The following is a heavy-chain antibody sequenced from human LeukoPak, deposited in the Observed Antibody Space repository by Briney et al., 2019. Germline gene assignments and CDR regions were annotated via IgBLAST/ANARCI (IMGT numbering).Heavy chain of an antibody. J-gene: IGHJ2*01. V-gene: IGHV3-23*01. CDR1: GLTFSTYS. CDR2: ISGSGGST. D-gene: IGHD3-22*01. CDR3: EKDLHCRIAIIVRTALYFDL. Sequence: GGSVTPSHAPSGLTFSTYSMRWVRQAPGEWLEWVSSISGSGGSTYYADSVKGRLTISRDKSKNTLYLQMNSLRAEDTSVYYCEKDLHCRIAIIVRTALYFDLWRGSTLDPLSS.